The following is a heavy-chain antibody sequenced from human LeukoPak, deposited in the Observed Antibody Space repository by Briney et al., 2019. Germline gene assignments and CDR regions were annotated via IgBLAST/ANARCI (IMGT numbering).Heavy chain of an antibody. CDR1: VGTFSGHY. CDR2: IDHTGKS. J-gene: IGHJ6*03. Sequence: SETLSLTCAVYVGTFSGHYWSWIRQAPGKGLEWIGEIDHTGKSNYKSALKSRVTMAVDTSKNQFSLSLESVTAADTAVYYCARGLGRSIGYCSSTSCRGHYYYYMDVWGKGTTVTVSS. V-gene: IGHV4-34*01. CDR3: ARGLGRSIGYCSSTSCRGHYYYYMDV. D-gene: IGHD2-2*01.